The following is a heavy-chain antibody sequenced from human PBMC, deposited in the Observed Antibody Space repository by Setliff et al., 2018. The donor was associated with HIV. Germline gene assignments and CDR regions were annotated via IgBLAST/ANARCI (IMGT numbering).Heavy chain of an antibody. CDR3: ATATGYHDSGSLQN. CDR1: GYTFSSYA. J-gene: IGHJ4*02. Sequence: ASVKVSCKASGYTFSSYAISWVRQAPGQGLGWMGGIMPIFGPANYAQKFQGRVTITRDEFTNTGYMELSSLRSEDTAVYYCATATGYHDSGSLQNWGQGTLVTVSS. CDR2: IMPIFGPA. V-gene: IGHV1-69*13. D-gene: IGHD3-10*01.